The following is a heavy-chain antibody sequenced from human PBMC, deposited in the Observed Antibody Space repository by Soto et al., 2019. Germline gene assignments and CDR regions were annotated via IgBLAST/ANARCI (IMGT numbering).Heavy chain of an antibody. Sequence: EVHLVESGGGLAQPGGSLRLSCAASGFTFSNAWINWVRQAPGKGLEWVGRIKSKIHGGTTDFAAPVKGRFAISRDDSTNVAYMEMNSMKSEDTAVYYCSTDSYSDLTVVRLDNWGHGILVTVSS. D-gene: IGHD3-22*01. CDR1: GFTFSNAW. V-gene: IGHV3-15*07. CDR3: STDSYSDLTVVRLDN. J-gene: IGHJ4*01. CDR2: IKSKIHGGTT.